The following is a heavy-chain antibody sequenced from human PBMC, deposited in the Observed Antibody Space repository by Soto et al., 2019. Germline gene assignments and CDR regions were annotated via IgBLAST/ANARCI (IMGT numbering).Heavy chain of an antibody. CDR2: ISYDGSNK. CDR1: GFTFSSYA. CDR3: ARIPRRSVTTPY. D-gene: IGHD4-4*01. Sequence: PGGSLRLSCAASGFTFSSYAIHWVRQAPGKGLEWVAVISYDGSNKYYADSVKGRFTISRDNSKNTLYLQMNSLRAEDTAVYYCARIPRRSVTTPYWGQGTLVTVSS. V-gene: IGHV3-30-3*01. J-gene: IGHJ4*02.